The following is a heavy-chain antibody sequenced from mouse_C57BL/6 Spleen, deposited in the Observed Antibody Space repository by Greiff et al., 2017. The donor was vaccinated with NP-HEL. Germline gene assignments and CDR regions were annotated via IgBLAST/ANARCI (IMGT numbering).Heavy chain of an antibody. CDR1: GYSITSGYY. D-gene: IGHD1-1*01. CDR3: ARWDYYGFAY. CDR2: ISYDGSN. Sequence: EVKLLESGPGLVKPSQSLSLTCSVTGYSITSGYYWNWIRQFPGNKLEWMGYISYDGSNNYNPSLKNRISITRDTSKNQFFLKLNSVTTEDTATYYCARWDYYGFAYWGQGTLVTVSA. J-gene: IGHJ3*01. V-gene: IGHV3-6*01.